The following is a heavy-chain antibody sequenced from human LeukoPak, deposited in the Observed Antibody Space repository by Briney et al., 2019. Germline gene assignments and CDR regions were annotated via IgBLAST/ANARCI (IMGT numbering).Heavy chain of an antibody. CDR3: ARNLNYYDSSGYYTGVSDY. V-gene: IGHV3-30*02. Sequence: GGSLRLSCAASGFTFSSYAMHWVRQAPGKGLEWVAFIRYDGSNKYYADSVKGRFTISRDNSKNTLYLQMNSLRAEDTAVYYCARNLNYYDSSGYYTGVSDYWGQGTLVTVSS. D-gene: IGHD3-22*01. CDR2: IRYDGSNK. CDR1: GFTFSSYA. J-gene: IGHJ4*02.